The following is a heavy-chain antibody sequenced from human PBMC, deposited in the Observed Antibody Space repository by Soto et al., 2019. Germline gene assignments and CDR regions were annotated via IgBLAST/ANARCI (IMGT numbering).Heavy chain of an antibody. CDR3: SAALQRYIITFGL. Sequence: GGSLRLSCAASGFTLSNAWMSWVRQAPGKGLEWVGRIKSKTDGGTTGYAAKVKGRFTISSDDSKNTQYLQMSSLKTSDTAVSYSSAALQRYIITFGLWGQGTRGTVS. J-gene: IGHJ4*02. V-gene: IGHV3-15*01. CDR1: GFTLSNAW. CDR2: IKSKTDGGTT. D-gene: IGHD3-16*01.